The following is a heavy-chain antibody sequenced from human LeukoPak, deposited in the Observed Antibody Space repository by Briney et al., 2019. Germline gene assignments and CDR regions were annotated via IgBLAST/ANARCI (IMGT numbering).Heavy chain of an antibody. V-gene: IGHV4-59*01. D-gene: IGHD6-13*01. CDR2: IYYSGST. Sequence: SETLSLTCAVYGGSFSGYYWSWIRQPPGKGLEWIGYIYYSGSTNYNPSLKSRVTISVDTSKNQFSPKLSSVTAADTAVYYCASGYSSSWYYFDYWGQGTLVTVSS. CDR3: ASGYSSSWYYFDY. J-gene: IGHJ4*02. CDR1: GGSFSGYY.